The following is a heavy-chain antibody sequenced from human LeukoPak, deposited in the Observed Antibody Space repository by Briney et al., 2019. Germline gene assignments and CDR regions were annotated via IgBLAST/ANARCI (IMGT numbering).Heavy chain of an antibody. CDR2: INHSGST. D-gene: IGHD1-26*01. CDR1: GGSFSGYY. J-gene: IGHJ4*02. Sequence: SETLSLTCAVYGGSFSGYYWSWIRQPPGKGLERIGEINHSGSTNYNPSLKSRVTISVDTSKNQFSLKLSSVTAADTAVYYCARVPNATKVDYWGQGTLVTVSS. CDR3: ARVPNATKVDY. V-gene: IGHV4-34*01.